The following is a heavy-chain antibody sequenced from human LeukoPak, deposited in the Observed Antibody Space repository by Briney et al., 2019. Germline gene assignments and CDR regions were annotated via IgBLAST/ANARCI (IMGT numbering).Heavy chain of an antibody. J-gene: IGHJ3*02. CDR1: GFTFSTYN. V-gene: IGHV3-13*01. CDR3: ARRGDSRGYYDAFDI. Sequence: QAGGSLRLSCTASGFTFSTYNMHWARQPTGKGLEWVSAVGTAGDTYYPGSVKGRFTISRENAKNSLYLQMNSLRVGDTAVYYCARRGDSRGYYDAFDIWGQGTMVTVSS. D-gene: IGHD3-22*01. CDR2: VGTAGDT.